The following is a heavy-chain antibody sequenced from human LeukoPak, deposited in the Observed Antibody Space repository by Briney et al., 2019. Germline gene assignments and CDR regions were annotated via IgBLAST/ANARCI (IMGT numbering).Heavy chain of an antibody. D-gene: IGHD3-9*01. V-gene: IGHV4-38-2*02. J-gene: IGHJ3*02. CDR3: ARDAYYDILTGYYSPDAFDI. CDR2: IYHSGST. CDR1: GYSISSGYY. Sequence: PSETLSLTCTVSGYSISSGYYRGWIRQPPGKGLEWIGSIYHSGSTYYNPSLKSRATISVDTSKNQFSLKLSSVTAADTAVYYCARDAYYDILTGYYSPDAFDIWGQGTMVTVSS.